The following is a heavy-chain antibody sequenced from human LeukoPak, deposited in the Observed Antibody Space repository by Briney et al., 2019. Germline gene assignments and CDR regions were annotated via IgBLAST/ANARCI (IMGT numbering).Heavy chain of an antibody. Sequence: ASVKVSCKVSGYTLTELSMHRVRQAPGKGLEWMGGFDPEDGETIYAQKFQGRVTMTEDTSTDTAYMELSSLRSEDTAVYYCATDQGLATVKAFDIWGQGTMVTVSS. CDR3: ATDQGLATVKAFDI. J-gene: IGHJ3*02. CDR1: GYTLTELS. V-gene: IGHV1-24*01. D-gene: IGHD4-17*01. CDR2: FDPEDGET.